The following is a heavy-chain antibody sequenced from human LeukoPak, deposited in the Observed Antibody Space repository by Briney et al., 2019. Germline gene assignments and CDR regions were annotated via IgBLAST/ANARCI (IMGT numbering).Heavy chain of an antibody. CDR1: GFTLSTYA. CDR2: VWRDELNR. J-gene: IGHJ3*01. D-gene: IGHD3-10*02. CDR3: ARVFGTQVGRNDV. V-gene: IGHV3-33*01. Sequence: GSLRISCAASGFTLSTYALPRGRQGPGQGLGGGAVVWRDELNRHYADSVKGRFTISRDDSKNTLYLQMNNLRVEDTALYYCARVFGTQVGRNDVWGQGTMVIVSS.